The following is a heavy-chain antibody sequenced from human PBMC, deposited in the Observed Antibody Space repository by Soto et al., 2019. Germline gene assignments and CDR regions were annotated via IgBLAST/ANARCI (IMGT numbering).Heavy chain of an antibody. V-gene: IGHV4-30-4*01. Sequence: SETLSLTCTVSGGSISSGDYYWSWIRQPPGKGLEWIGYIYYSGSTYYNPSLKRRVTISVDTSKYQFSLKVSSVTAADTAVYFCDRYVRRRIRFFDRLFSDFDNWGQGTMVTVSS. CDR1: GGSISSGDYY. CDR2: IYYSGST. CDR3: DRYVRRRIRFFDRLFSDFDN. D-gene: IGHD3-9*01. J-gene: IGHJ3*02.